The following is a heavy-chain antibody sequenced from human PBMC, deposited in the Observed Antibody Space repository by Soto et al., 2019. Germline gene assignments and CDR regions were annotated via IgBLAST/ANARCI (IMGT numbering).Heavy chain of an antibody. Sequence: SETRSLTCTVSGGSISSSSYYWGWIRQPPGKGLEWIGSIYYSGSTYYNPSLKSRVTISVDTSKNQFSLKLSSVTAADTAVYYCARQPMIPFGRVIVYLDYWGQGTLVTDSS. CDR1: GGSISSSSYY. D-gene: IGHD3-16*02. CDR3: ARQPMIPFGRVIVYLDY. CDR2: IYYSGST. V-gene: IGHV4-39*01. J-gene: IGHJ4*02.